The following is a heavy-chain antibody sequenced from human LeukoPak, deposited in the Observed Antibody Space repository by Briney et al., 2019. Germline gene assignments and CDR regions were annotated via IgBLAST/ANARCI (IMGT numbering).Heavy chain of an antibody. Sequence: SDTLSLTCTVSGGSISSGDYYWSWIRQPPGKGLEGIGYIYYSGSTYYNPSLKSRVTISVDTSKNQFSLKLSSVTAADTAVYYCARASTIHGWFDPWGQGTLVTVSS. CDR3: ARASTIHGWFDP. CDR2: IYYSGST. D-gene: IGHD5/OR15-5a*01. CDR1: GGSISSGDYY. V-gene: IGHV4-30-4*02. J-gene: IGHJ5*02.